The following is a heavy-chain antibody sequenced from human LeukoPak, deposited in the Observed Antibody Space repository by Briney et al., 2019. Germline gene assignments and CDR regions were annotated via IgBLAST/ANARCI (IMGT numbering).Heavy chain of an antibody. CDR3: ARALYGDYYFDY. J-gene: IGHJ4*02. CDR2: IYYSGST. D-gene: IGHD4-17*01. CDR1: GGSISSYY. V-gene: IGHV4-59*01. Sequence: SETLSLTCTVSGGSISSYYWSWIRQPPGKGLEWIGYIYYSGSTNYNPSLRSRVTISVDTSKNQFSLKLSSVAAADTAVYYCARALYGDYYFDYWGQGTLVTVSS.